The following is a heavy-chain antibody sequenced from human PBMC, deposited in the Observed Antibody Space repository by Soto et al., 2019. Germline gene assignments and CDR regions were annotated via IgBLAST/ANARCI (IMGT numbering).Heavy chain of an antibody. Sequence: GRSQRLSWTASGFTLSSYGMHRVRQDPGKGLEWVAVISYDGSNKYYADSVKGRFTISRDNSKNTLYLQMNSLRAEDTAVYYCAKDRFGDYDLPRIDYWGKGTLVTVS. CDR2: ISYDGSNK. V-gene: IGHV3-30*18. CDR1: GFTLSSYG. CDR3: AKDRFGDYDLPRIDY. J-gene: IGHJ4*02. D-gene: IGHD4-17*01.